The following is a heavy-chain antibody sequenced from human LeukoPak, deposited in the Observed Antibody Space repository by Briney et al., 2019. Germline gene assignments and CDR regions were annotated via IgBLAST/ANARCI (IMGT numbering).Heavy chain of an antibody. V-gene: IGHV1-18*04. J-gene: IGHJ5*02. Sequence: ASVKVSCKASGYTFTGYYMNWVRQAPGQGLEWMGWISAYNSNTNYAQKFQGRVTMTTDTSTSTAYMELRSLRSDDTAVYYCARGPKSDYDILTGYYNQNNWFDPWGQGTLVTVSS. CDR3: ARGPKSDYDILTGYYNQNNWFDP. CDR2: ISAYNSNT. D-gene: IGHD3-9*01. CDR1: GYTFTGYY.